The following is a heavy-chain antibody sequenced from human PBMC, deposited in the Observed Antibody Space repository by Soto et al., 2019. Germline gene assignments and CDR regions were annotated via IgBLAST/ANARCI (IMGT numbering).Heavy chain of an antibody. CDR3: TRDAKRYSSSWYVVY. V-gene: IGHV3-72*01. D-gene: IGHD6-13*01. J-gene: IGHJ4*02. CDR2: IRHKADSYTT. Sequence: WGSLRLSCGAFGFTFSDHYMERVRQAPGKGLEWVGRIRHKADSYTTEYAASVKGRFTISRDDSKSIAYLQMNSLKTEDTAVYYCTRDAKRYSSSWYVVYWGQGTLVTVSS. CDR1: GFTFSDHY.